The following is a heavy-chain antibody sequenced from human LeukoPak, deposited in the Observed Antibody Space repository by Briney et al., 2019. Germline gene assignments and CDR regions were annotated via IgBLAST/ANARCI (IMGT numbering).Heavy chain of an antibody. CDR2: IFHSGST. J-gene: IGHJ6*04. V-gene: IGHV4-39*07. CDR1: GDSISSSSYY. Sequence: SETLSLTCTVSGDSISSSSYYWGWIRQPPGKGLEWIGSIFHSGSTYYNPSLKSRVTISVDTSRNQFSLKLSSVTAADTAVYYCARAPVSTAYLHYYSMDVWGKGTMVTVSS. D-gene: IGHD3-16*01. CDR3: ARAPVSTAYLHYYSMDV.